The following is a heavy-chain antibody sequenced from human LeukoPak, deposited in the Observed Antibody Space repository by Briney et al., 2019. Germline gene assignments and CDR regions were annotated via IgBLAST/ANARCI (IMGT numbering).Heavy chain of an antibody. CDR2: IYSGGST. J-gene: IGHJ4*02. Sequence: GGSLRLSCAASGFTVSSNYMSWVRQAPGKGLEWVSVIYSGGSTYYADSVKGRFTISRDNSKNTLYLQMNSLRAEDTAVYYCARDRGSSWYDYFDYWGQGTLVTVSS. V-gene: IGHV3-66*01. D-gene: IGHD6-13*01. CDR3: ARDRGSSWYDYFDY. CDR1: GFTVSSNY.